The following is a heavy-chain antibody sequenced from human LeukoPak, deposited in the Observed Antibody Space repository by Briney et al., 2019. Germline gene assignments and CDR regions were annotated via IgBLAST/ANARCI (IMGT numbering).Heavy chain of an antibody. CDR2: IYYSGGT. J-gene: IGHJ3*02. D-gene: IGHD3-10*01. CDR3: ARHGGKVRGFSDAFDI. CDR1: GGFISSYY. Sequence: SETLSLTCTVSGGFISSYYWSWIRQPPGKGLEWIGYIYYSGGTDHNPSLKSRVTISLDTPKNQFSLKLTSVTAADTAVYYCARHGGKVRGFSDAFDIWGQGTRVTVSS. V-gene: IGHV4-59*08.